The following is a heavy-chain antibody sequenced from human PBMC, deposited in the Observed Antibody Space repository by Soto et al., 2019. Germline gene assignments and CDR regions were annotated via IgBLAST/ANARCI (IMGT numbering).Heavy chain of an antibody. J-gene: IGHJ6*02. CDR3: ATSEGDCGGGSCYNYFYYYGMDV. D-gene: IGHD2-15*01. Sequence: VASVKVSCKASGDTRTDFSMHWVRQAPGQRPEWMGWLSVGNGDTKYSQKFQGRVTITRDTSARTAYMELSNLRSEDTAVYYCATSEGDCGGGSCYNYFYYYGMDVWGQGTTVTV. V-gene: IGHV1-3*01. CDR2: LSVGNGDT. CDR1: GDTRTDFS.